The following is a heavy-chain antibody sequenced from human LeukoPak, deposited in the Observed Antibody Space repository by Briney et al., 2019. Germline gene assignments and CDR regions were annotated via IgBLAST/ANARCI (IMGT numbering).Heavy chain of an antibody. V-gene: IGHV3-23*01. CDR3: ARSGVATCHY. CDR2: INPDGGS. CDR1: GFTFSDYA. J-gene: IGHJ4*02. D-gene: IGHD3-10*01. Sequence: GGSLRLSCQASGFTFSDYAMSWVRQAPGKGLEWVSSINPDGGSFFADSVKGRSSISRDDSRSVAYLQMNTLSAEDTAVYYCARSGVATCHYWGQGILVTVSS.